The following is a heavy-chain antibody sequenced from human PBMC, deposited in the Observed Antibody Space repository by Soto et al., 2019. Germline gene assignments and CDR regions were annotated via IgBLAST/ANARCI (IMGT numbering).Heavy chain of an antibody. Sequence: PSQTLSLTCAISGDSVSSNSAAWNWIRQSPSGGLEWLGRTYYRSKWYADYAVSVKSRITINPDTSKNQFSLHLNSVTPEDTAVYYCARYTSSWYLENWGQGTLVTVSS. D-gene: IGHD6-13*01. CDR1: GDSVSSNSAA. CDR2: TYYRSKWYA. J-gene: IGHJ4*02. CDR3: ARYTSSWYLEN. V-gene: IGHV6-1*01.